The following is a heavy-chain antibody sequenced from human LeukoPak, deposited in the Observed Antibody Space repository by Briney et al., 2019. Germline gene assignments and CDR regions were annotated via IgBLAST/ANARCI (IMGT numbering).Heavy chain of an antibody. CDR2: IYYSGST. CDR3: ARVTYTNAWT. CDR1: GGSISSYY. Sequence: SETLSLTCTVSGGSISSYYWSWIRQPPGKGLEWIGYIYYSGSTNYNPSLKSRVTISVDTSKNQFSLKLSSVTAADTAVYCCARVTYTNAWTWGQGTLVTVSS. J-gene: IGHJ5*02. D-gene: IGHD6-19*01. V-gene: IGHV4-59*01.